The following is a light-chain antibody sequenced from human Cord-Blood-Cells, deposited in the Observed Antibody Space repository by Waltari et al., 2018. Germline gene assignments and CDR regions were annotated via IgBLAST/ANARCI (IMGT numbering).Light chain of an antibody. CDR3: QQSYSTPQT. Sequence: DIQMTQSPSSLSASVGDRVTITCRASQSISSYLNWYQQKPGKDPKLLIYAASSLQSGVPSRFSGIGSGTDFTLTISSLQPEDFATYYCQQSYSTPQTFGQGTKVEIK. CDR2: AAS. J-gene: IGKJ1*01. CDR1: QSISSY. V-gene: IGKV1-39*01.